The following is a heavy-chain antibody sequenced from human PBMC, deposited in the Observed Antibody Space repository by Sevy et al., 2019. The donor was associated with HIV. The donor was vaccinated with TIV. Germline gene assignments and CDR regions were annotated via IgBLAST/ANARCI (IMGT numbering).Heavy chain of an antibody. Sequence: ASVKVSCKASGGTFSSYAISWVRQAPGQGLEWMGGIIPIFGTANYAQKFQGRVTITAEESTSTAYMELSSLRSEDTAVYYCASNYDSSGYYYPDYWGQGTLVTVSS. CDR1: GGTFSSYA. CDR3: ASNYDSSGYYYPDY. D-gene: IGHD3-22*01. J-gene: IGHJ4*02. CDR2: IIPIFGTA. V-gene: IGHV1-69*13.